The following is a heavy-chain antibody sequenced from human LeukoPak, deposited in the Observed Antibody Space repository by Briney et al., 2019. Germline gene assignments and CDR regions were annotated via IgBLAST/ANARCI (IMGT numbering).Heavy chain of an antibody. J-gene: IGHJ4*01. D-gene: IGHD3-3*01. CDR2: IKEDGSDK. CDR1: GFTFSNYW. CDR3: AKDRTRQAY. V-gene: IGHV3-7*03. Sequence: QPGGSLRLSCAASGFTFSNYWMSWVRQTPGKGLEWVANIKEDGSDKYYVDSLKGRFTISRDNAKNSLYLQMNSLRAEDTAFYYCAKDRTRQAYWGQEPWSPSPQ.